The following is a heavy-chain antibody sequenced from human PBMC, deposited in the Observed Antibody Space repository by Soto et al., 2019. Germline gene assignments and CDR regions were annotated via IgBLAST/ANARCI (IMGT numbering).Heavy chain of an antibody. V-gene: IGHV1-18*01. D-gene: IGHD6-13*01. CDR3: ARALVGAAGNNWFDP. CDR2: ISAYNGNT. J-gene: IGHJ5*02. CDR1: GYTFTSYG. Sequence: TSVKLSCEASGYTFTSYGISWVRQAPRQGLEWMGWISAYNGNTNYAQKLQGRVTMTTDTSTSTAYMELRSLRSDDTAVYYCARALVGAAGNNWFDPWGQGTLVTVSS.